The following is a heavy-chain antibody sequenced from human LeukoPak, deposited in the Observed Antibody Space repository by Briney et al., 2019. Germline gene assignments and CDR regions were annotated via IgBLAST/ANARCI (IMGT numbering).Heavy chain of an antibody. CDR1: GFTFTNAW. Sequence: GGSLRLSCTASGFTFTNAWMSWVRQAPGKGLEWVGRTKTKTEGATTDYAAPVKARFTISRDDSKDTLYLQMTSLKTEDTAVYYCATVTLRGYNYDYYFDYWGQGTLVAVSS. D-gene: IGHD5-18*01. CDR2: TKTKTEGATT. CDR3: ATVTLRGYNYDYYFDY. J-gene: IGHJ4*02. V-gene: IGHV3-15*01.